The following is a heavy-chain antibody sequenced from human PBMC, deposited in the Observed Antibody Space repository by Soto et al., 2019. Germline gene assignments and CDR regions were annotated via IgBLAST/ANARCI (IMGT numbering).Heavy chain of an antibody. CDR2: IWYDGSNK. D-gene: IGHD3-9*01. Sequence: GGSLRLSCAASGFTFSSYGMHWVRQAPGKGLEWVAVIWYDGSNKYYADSVKGRFTISRDNSKNTLYLQMNSLRAEDTAVYYCAREGDVYDILTGYLGYWGQGTLVTVS. V-gene: IGHV3-33*01. CDR1: GFTFSSYG. J-gene: IGHJ4*02. CDR3: AREGDVYDILTGYLGY.